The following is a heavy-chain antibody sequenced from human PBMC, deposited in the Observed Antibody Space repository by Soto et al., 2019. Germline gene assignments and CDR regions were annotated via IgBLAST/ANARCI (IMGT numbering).Heavy chain of an antibody. CDR2: VHYGGNT. J-gene: IGHJ5*02. Sequence: SETLSLTCAVYGGSFNGYYWSWIRQHPGKGLERIGYVHYGGNTNYNPSLKSRVTISVDTSKNQFSLKLSSVTAADTAVYYCARAAHYSSPFRWFDPWGQGTLVTVSS. D-gene: IGHD6-13*01. CDR3: ARAAHYSSPFRWFDP. CDR1: GGSFNGYY. V-gene: IGHV4-34*09.